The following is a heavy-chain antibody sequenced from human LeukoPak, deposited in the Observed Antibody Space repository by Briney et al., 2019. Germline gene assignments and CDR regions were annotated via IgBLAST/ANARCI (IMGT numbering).Heavy chain of an antibody. CDR1: GFTFSTYA. J-gene: IGHJ4*02. V-gene: IGHV3-23*01. CDR2: IGGSGGTT. Sequence: GGSLRLSCTASGFTFSTYAMSWVRQGPGKGLDWVSAIGGSGGTTYYADSVEGRFTISRDNSKNTLYLQMNSLRAEDTAIYYCVKSTGWYSSSWYLIYWGQGILVTVSS. CDR3: VKSTGWYSSSWYLIY. D-gene: IGHD6-13*01.